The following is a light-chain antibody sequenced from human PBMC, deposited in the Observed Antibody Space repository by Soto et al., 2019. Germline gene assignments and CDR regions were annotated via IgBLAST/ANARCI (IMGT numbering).Light chain of an antibody. CDR2: DVS. V-gene: IGLV2-14*01. J-gene: IGLJ3*02. CDR1: SSDVGTYNY. Sequence: QSALTQPASVSGSPGQSITISCTGTSSDVGTYNYVSWYQHSPGKAPKLMIYDVSYRPSGVSNRFSGSKSANTASLTISGLQAEDEADYYCSSYTTSNAQVFGGGTKLTVL. CDR3: SSYTTSNAQV.